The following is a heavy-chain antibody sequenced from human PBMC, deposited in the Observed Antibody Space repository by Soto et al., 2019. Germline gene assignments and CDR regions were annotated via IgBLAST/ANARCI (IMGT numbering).Heavy chain of an antibody. CDR3: ARDLSIYYDSSVYGY. CDR1: GFTFSSYG. D-gene: IGHD3-22*01. J-gene: IGHJ4*02. CDR2: IWYDGSNK. Sequence: GGSLRLSCAASGFTFSSYGMHWVRQAPGKGLEWVAVIWYDGSNKYYADSVKGRFTISRDNSKNTLYLQMNSLRAEDTAVYYCARDLSIYYDSSVYGYWGQGTLVTVSS. V-gene: IGHV3-33*01.